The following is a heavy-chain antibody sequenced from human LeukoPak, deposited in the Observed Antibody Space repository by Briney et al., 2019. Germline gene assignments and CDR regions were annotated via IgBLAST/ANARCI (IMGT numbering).Heavy chain of an antibody. J-gene: IGHJ3*02. CDR1: GGSISSYY. Sequence: SETLSLTCTVSGGSISSYYWSWIRQPVGKGLEWIGRIYTSGSTNYNPSLKSRVTVSVDTSKNQFSLKLSSVTAADTAVYYCAGEVGASDAFDIWGQGTMVTVSS. CDR2: IYTSGST. CDR3: AGEVGASDAFDI. V-gene: IGHV4-4*07. D-gene: IGHD1-26*01.